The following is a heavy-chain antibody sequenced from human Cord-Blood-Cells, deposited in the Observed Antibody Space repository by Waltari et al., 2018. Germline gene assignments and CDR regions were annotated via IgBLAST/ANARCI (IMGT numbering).Heavy chain of an antibody. CDR1: GYTFTGYY. Sequence: QVQLVQSGAEVKKPGASVKVSCKASGYTFTGYYMHWVRQAPGQGLEWMGWINPSSGGTNYAQKFQGRVTMTRDTSISTAYMELSRLRSDDTAVYYCARDVGERGYSYYGVDVWGQGTTVTVSS. D-gene: IGHD5-18*01. J-gene: IGHJ6*02. CDR2: INPSSGGT. CDR3: ARDVGERGYSYYGVDV. V-gene: IGHV1-2*02.